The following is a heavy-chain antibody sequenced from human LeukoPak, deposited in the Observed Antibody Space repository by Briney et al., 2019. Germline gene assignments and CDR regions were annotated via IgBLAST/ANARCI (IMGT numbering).Heavy chain of an antibody. Sequence: PGGSLRLSCAASGFTFSSYSMNWVRQAPGKGLEWVSAISGSGGSTYYADSVKGRFTISRDNSKNTLYLQMNSLRAEDTAVYYCAKGLIRITMIVVVIPLDYWGQGTLVTVSS. V-gene: IGHV3-23*01. D-gene: IGHD3-22*01. J-gene: IGHJ4*02. CDR2: ISGSGGST. CDR1: GFTFSSYS. CDR3: AKGLIRITMIVVVIPLDY.